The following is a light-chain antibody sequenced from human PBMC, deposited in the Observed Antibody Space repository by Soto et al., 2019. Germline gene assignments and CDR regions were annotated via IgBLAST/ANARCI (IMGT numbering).Light chain of an antibody. Sequence: DIQMTQSPASLSASVGDRVTITCRASQSITNYLNWYQQKPGKAPKFLIYAASSLHSGVPSRFSGSGSGTDFSLTINSLQPEDFATYYCQQSYNTPFTFGPGTKVDIK. J-gene: IGKJ3*01. V-gene: IGKV1-39*01. CDR1: QSITNY. CDR2: AAS. CDR3: QQSYNTPFT.